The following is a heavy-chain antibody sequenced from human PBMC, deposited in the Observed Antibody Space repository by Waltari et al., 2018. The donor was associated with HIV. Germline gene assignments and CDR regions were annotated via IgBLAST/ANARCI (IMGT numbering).Heavy chain of an antibody. CDR3: ARLQTWFDY. Sequence: EVQLVASGGGLVQPGVSLRLSGAASGYTFSSYGMNWVRQAPGTGLEWVAHISSTGRTTHYADSVKGRFTISRDDAKNSLYLQANSLRDEDTGVYFCARLQTWFDYWGQGTLVAVSS. J-gene: IGHJ4*02. CDR1: GYTFSSYG. CDR2: ISSTGRTT. V-gene: IGHV3-48*02.